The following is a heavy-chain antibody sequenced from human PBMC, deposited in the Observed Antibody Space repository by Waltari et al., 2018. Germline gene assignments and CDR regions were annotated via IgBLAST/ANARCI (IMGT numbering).Heavy chain of an antibody. V-gene: IGHV3-66*02. D-gene: IGHD5-18*01. CDR2: IYAAGST. CDR1: GFSVSTTH. J-gene: IGHJ4*02. Sequence: DVQLVESGGGLVHPGGSLRLSCAASGFSVSTTHMSWVRQAPGKGVEWVAIIYAAGSTYNADSVVGRFTIYRDISQNTLHLQMNNLRPEDTAIYYCARARDEDTAMVFFDHWGQGTLVSVSS. CDR3: ARARDEDTAMVFFDH.